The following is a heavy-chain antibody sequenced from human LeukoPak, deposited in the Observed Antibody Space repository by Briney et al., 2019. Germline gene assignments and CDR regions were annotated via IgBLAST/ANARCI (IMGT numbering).Heavy chain of an antibody. CDR2: MSGSSGST. J-gene: IGHJ4*02. D-gene: IGHD3-22*01. CDR1: AVTSSNYA. Sequence: PGGSLRLSCAASAVTSSNYAMSWVRQAPGKGLEWVSAMSGSSGSTWYADSVKGRFTISRDNSKNTLYLQMNSLGAEDTAVYYCAKDVERSGYYLFDYWGQGTLVTVPS. CDR3: AKDVERSGYYLFDY. V-gene: IGHV3-23*01.